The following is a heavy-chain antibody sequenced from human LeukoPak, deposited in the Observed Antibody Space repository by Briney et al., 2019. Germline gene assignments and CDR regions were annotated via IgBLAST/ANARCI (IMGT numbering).Heavy chain of an antibody. CDR3: TTRNWNYGVDY. J-gene: IGHJ4*02. Sequence: GGSLRLSCAASGFAFSNAWMSWVRQAPGKGLEWVGRIKSKTDGGTTDYAAPVKGRFTISRDDSKNTLYLQMNSLKTENTAVYYCTTRNWNYGVDYWGQGTLVTVSP. V-gene: IGHV3-15*01. CDR1: GFAFSNAW. D-gene: IGHD1-7*01. CDR2: IKSKTDGGTT.